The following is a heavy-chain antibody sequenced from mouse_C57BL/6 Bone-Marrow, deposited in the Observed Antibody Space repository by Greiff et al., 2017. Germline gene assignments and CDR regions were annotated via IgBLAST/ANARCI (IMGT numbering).Heavy chain of an antibody. CDR2: ISGGGGNT. Sequence: EVKVVESGGGLVKPGGSLKLSCAASGFTFSSYTMSWVRQTPEKRLQWVAAISGGGGNTYYPDSVKGRFPISRDNDKNILYLQRSSLRSEDTALYYCSRQVTTVLATKYFDVWGTGTTVTVSS. CDR3: SRQVTTVLATKYFDV. J-gene: IGHJ1*03. V-gene: IGHV5-9*01. D-gene: IGHD1-1*01. CDR1: GFTFSSYT.